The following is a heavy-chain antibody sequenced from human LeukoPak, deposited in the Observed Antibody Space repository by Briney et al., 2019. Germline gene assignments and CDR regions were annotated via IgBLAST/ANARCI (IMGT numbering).Heavy chain of an antibody. CDR2: IWYDGSNK. J-gene: IGHJ6*03. V-gene: IGHV3-33*08. CDR1: GFTFSSYG. Sequence: GGSPRLSCAASGFTFSSYGMHWVRQAPGKGLEWVAVIWYDGSNKYYADSVKGRFTISRDNSKNTLYLQMNSLRAEDTAVYYCARGPHDYGDYYAYMDVWGKGTTVTVSS. D-gene: IGHD4-17*01. CDR3: ARGPHDYGDYYAYMDV.